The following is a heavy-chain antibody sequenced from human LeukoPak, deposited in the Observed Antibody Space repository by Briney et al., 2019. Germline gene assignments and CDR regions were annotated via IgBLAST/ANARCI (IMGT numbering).Heavy chain of an antibody. Sequence: PGGSLRLSCAASGFTFSTYAVNWVRQAPGKGLEWVSTISGSGDSTYYADSVKGRFTISRDNSKDTLYLQMSSVRAEDTAVYYCASVPAAGAFDIWGQGTMVTVSS. CDR2: ISGSGDST. D-gene: IGHD6-25*01. J-gene: IGHJ3*02. V-gene: IGHV3-23*01. CDR1: GFTFSTYA. CDR3: ASVPAAGAFDI.